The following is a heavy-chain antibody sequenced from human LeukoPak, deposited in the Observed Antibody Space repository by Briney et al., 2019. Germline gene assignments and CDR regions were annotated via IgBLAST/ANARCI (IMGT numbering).Heavy chain of an antibody. Sequence: SQTLSLTCAISGDSVSSNSAAWNWIRQSPSRGLEWLGRTYYRSKWYNDYAVSVKSRITINPDTSKNQFSLKLSSVTAADTAVYYCATIVATMRPEGYFDYWGQGTLVTVSS. D-gene: IGHD5-12*01. J-gene: IGHJ4*02. CDR3: ATIVATMRPEGYFDY. V-gene: IGHV6-1*01. CDR1: GDSVSSNSAA. CDR2: TYYRSKWYN.